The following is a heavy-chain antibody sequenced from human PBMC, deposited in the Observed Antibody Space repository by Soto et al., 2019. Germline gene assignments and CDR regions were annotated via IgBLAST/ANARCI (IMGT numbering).Heavy chain of an antibody. CDR1: GGTFSIYA. CDR3: ARDGMYYYDSSPDYYYSGMDV. J-gene: IGHJ6*02. Sequence: SVKVSCKASGGTFSIYAISWVRQAPGQGLEWMGGIIPIFGTANYAQKFQGRVTITADESTSTAYMELSSLRSEDTAVYYCARDGMYYYDSSPDYYYSGMDVWGQGTTVTVSS. CDR2: IIPIFGTA. D-gene: IGHD3-22*01. V-gene: IGHV1-69*13.